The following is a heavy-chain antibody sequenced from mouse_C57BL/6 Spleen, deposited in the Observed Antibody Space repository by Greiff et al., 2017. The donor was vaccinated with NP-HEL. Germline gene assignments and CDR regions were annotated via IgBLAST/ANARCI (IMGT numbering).Heavy chain of an antibody. CDR2: IYPGSGST. CDR3: ARVGAGDYDIAY. CDR1: GYTFTSYW. D-gene: IGHD2-4*01. Sequence: QVQLQQPGAELVKPGASVKMSCKASGYTFTSYWITWVKQRPGQGLEWIGDIYPGSGSTNYNEKFKSKATLTVDTSSSTAYMQLSSLTSEDSAVYYCARVGAGDYDIAYWGQGTLVTVSA. J-gene: IGHJ3*01. V-gene: IGHV1-55*01.